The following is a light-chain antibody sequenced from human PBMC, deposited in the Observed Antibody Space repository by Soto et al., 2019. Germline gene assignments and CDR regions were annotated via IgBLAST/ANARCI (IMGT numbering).Light chain of an antibody. Sequence: EIVVTMSPCALSLSRGESTTRSCRASQSISSNLAWYQQKPGQTPRLLIYGASTRATGVPPRFSGSRSGTEFTLSISSLQSEDFAVYYCQQYSNWPPYTFGQGTKVDIK. J-gene: IGKJ2*01. CDR3: QQYSNWPPYT. CDR2: GAS. CDR1: QSISSN. V-gene: IGKV3-15*01.